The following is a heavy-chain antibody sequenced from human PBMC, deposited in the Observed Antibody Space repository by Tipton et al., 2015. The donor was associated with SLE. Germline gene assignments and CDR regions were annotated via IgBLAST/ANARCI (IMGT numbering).Heavy chain of an antibody. J-gene: IGHJ3*02. CDR2: ISYTGST. CDR1: GGSISSYY. V-gene: IGHV4-59*12. D-gene: IGHD1-26*01. Sequence: TLSLTCTVSGGSISSYYWGWIRQPPGKGLEWIGYISYTGSTNYNPSLKSRVTISVDTSKNQFSLKLNSVTAADTAVYYCARDRIVGATGAFDIWGQGTMVTVSS. CDR3: ARDRIVGATGAFDI.